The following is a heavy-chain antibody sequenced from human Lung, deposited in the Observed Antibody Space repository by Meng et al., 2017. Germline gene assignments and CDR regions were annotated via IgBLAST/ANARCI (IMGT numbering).Heavy chain of an antibody. CDR1: GYTFTGYN. D-gene: IGHD6-13*01. J-gene: IGHJ4*02. Sequence: VQLVQTGAEVKSPGASVKVPCKASGYTFTGYNMHWVRQAPGQGLEWMGRIDPNNDHTQYAQNFQGRVTMTSDTSISTVYMELNGLRSDDTAVYYCARDEDISAAGKLFGDYWGQGTLVTVSS. CDR2: IDPNNDHT. V-gene: IGHV1-2*06. CDR3: ARDEDISAAGKLFGDY.